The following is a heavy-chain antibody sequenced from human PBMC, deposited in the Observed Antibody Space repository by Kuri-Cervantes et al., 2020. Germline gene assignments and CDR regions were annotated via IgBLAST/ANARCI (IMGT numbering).Heavy chain of an antibody. CDR2: ISGSGGST. Sequence: GGSLRLSCAASGFTFSSYSMNRVRQAPGKWLEWVSAISGSGGSTYYADSVKGRFTISRDNSKNTLYLQMNSLRAEDTAVYYCAKDDYGSGSYDLYYYYYGMDVWGQGTTVTVSS. CDR3: AKDDYGSGSYDLYYYYYGMDV. CDR1: GFTFSSYS. V-gene: IGHV3-23*01. D-gene: IGHD3-10*01. J-gene: IGHJ6*02.